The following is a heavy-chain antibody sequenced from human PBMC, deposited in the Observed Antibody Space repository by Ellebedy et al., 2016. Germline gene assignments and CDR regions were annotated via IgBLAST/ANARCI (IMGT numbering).Heavy chain of an antibody. Sequence: DSVKGRFTISRDNSKNTLYLQMSSLKTEDTALYYCTRGLGDWGQGILVTVSS. J-gene: IGHJ4*02. CDR3: TRGLGD. V-gene: IGHV3-30*07.